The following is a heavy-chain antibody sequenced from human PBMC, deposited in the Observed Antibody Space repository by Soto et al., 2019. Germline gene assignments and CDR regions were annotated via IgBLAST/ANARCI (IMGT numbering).Heavy chain of an antibody. CDR2: IYYNGST. Sequence: QVLLQESGPGLMKPSQTLSLTCTVSGLTISSASYYWSWIRQHPGKGLEWVGNIYYNGSTYYSPSLESRVTLWVDPSKNQFSLRLASVTAADTAVYYCARYRISGSWSKFDYWGQGTLVTVSS. V-gene: IGHV4-31*03. CDR1: GLTISSASYY. J-gene: IGHJ4*02. CDR3: ARYRISGSWSKFDY. D-gene: IGHD6-13*01.